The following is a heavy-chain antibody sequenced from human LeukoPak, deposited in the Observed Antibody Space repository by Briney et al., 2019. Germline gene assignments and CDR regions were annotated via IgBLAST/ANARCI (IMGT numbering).Heavy chain of an antibody. CDR2: ISYDGSNK. Sequence: GGSLRLSCAASGFTFSSYGMHWVRQAPGKGLEWVTLISYDGSNKYYADSVKGRFTISRDNSKNTLYLQMNSLRAGDTAVYYCARDCTGGTCYDAFDIWGQGTMVTVSS. CDR3: ARDCTGGTCYDAFDI. D-gene: IGHD2-15*01. V-gene: IGHV3-30*03. CDR1: GFTFSSYG. J-gene: IGHJ3*02.